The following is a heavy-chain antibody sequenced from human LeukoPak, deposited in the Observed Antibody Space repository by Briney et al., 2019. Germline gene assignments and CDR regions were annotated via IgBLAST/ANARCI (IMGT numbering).Heavy chain of an antibody. CDR2: ISGDESST. CDR3: AKDSGSSWSNFDY. D-gene: IGHD6-13*01. CDR1: GFTFSSYW. Sequence: PGGSLRLSCAASGFTFSSYWMHWVRQAPGKGLVWVSRISGDESSTSYADSVKGRFTISRDNSKNTLYLQMNSLRAEDTAVYYCAKDSGSSWSNFDYWGQGTLVTVSS. J-gene: IGHJ4*02. V-gene: IGHV3-74*01.